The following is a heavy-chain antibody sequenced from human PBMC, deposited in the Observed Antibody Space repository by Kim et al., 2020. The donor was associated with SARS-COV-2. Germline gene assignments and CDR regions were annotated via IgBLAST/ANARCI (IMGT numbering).Heavy chain of an antibody. D-gene: IGHD1-26*01. CDR2: ISYDGSNK. V-gene: IGHV3-30*18. CDR1: GFTFSSYG. J-gene: IGHJ6*02. Sequence: GGSLRLSCAASGFTFSSYGMHWVRQAPGKGLEWVAVISYDGSNKYYADSVKGRFTISRDNSKNTLYLQMNSLRAEDTAVYYCAKDRGVGALPSPSYYYGMDVWGQGTTVTVSS. CDR3: AKDRGVGALPSPSYYYGMDV.